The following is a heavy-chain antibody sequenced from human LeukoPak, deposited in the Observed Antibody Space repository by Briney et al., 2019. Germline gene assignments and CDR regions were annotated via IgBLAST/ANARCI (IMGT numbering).Heavy chain of an antibody. Sequence: GGSLRLSCAASGFTFYDYGMSCVRQAPGKGLEWVSGINWNGGSTGYADSVKGRFTISRDNAKNSLYLQMNSLRAEDTALYYCARDMETYYFDYWDQGTLVTVSS. D-gene: IGHD1-1*01. CDR2: INWNGGST. V-gene: IGHV3-20*04. CDR1: GFTFYDYG. CDR3: ARDMETYYFDY. J-gene: IGHJ4*02.